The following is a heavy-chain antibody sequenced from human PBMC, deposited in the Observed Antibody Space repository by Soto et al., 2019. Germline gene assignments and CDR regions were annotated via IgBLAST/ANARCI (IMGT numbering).Heavy chain of an antibody. J-gene: IGHJ3*02. D-gene: IGHD3-3*01. CDR1: GFTFSNYW. CDR2: VNSDGSTT. V-gene: IGHV3-74*01. CDR3: SRSIIPAGAFDI. Sequence: EVQLVESGGGLVQPGGSLRVSCAASGFTFSNYWMHWVRQAPGKGLVWISRVNSDGSTTSYVDSMKGRFTISRDNAKNTLNLQMNSLRAEDTAVYYCSRSIIPAGAFDIWGQGTMVTVSS.